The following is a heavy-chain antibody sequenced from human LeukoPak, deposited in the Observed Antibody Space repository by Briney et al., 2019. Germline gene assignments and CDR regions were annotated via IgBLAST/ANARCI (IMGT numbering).Heavy chain of an antibody. CDR1: GFTVSSNY. V-gene: IGHV3-53*01. CDR3: ARDHPYYSSSRFDY. D-gene: IGHD6-6*01. Sequence: GGSLRLSCAASGFTVSSNYMSWVRQAPGKGLEWVSVIYSGGSTYYADSVKGRFTISRDNSKNTLYLQMNSLRAEDTAVYYCARDHPYYSSSRFDYWGQGTLVTVSS. CDR2: IYSGGST. J-gene: IGHJ4*02.